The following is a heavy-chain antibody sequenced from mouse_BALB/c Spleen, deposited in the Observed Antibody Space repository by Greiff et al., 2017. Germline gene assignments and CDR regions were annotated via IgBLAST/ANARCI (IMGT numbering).Heavy chain of an antibody. J-gene: IGHJ3*01. V-gene: IGHV5-17*02. D-gene: IGHD2-4*01. Sequence: EVMLVESGGGLVQPGGSRKLSCAASGFTFSSFGMHWVRQAPEKGLEWVAYISSGSSTIYYADTVKGRFTISRDNPKNTLFLQMTSLRSEDTAMYYCATMITTGAFAYWGQGTLVTVSA. CDR2: ISSGSSTI. CDR1: GFTFSSFG. CDR3: ATMITTGAFAY.